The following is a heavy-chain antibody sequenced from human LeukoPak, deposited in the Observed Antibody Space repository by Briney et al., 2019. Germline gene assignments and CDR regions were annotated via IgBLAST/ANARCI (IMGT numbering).Heavy chain of an antibody. CDR2: INHSGST. Sequence: PSGTLSLTCAVYGGSFSVYYWSWIRQPPGQGREGIGEINHSGSTNYNPSLKSRVTISVDTYKNPFSLQLGSVAAADTAVYYCARGRVLRYFDWLSGFDYWGQGTLVTVSS. J-gene: IGHJ4*02. D-gene: IGHD3-9*01. CDR1: GGSFSVYY. CDR3: ARGRVLRYFDWLSGFDY. V-gene: IGHV4-34*01.